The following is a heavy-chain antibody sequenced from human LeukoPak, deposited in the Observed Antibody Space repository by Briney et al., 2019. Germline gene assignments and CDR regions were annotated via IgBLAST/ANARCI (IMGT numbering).Heavy chain of an antibody. CDR1: GFTFDDYG. J-gene: IGHJ4*02. CDR3: ARTYSGYVWGTFDY. CDR2: INWNGGST. V-gene: IGHV3-20*04. Sequence: GGSLILSCAASGFTFDDYGMSWVRQAPGKGLEWVSGINWNGGSTGYADSVKGRFTISRDNAKNSLYLQMNSLRAEDTALYYCARTYSGYVWGTFDYWGQGTLVTVSS. D-gene: IGHD3-16*01.